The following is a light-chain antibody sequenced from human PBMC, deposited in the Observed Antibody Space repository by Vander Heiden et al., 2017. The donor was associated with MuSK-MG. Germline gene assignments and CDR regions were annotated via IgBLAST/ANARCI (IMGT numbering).Light chain of an antibody. J-gene: IGLJ1*01. CDR3: AALDDSRNVYV. Sequence: QSVLTQPPSASGTPGQRVTTSCSGSRSNIGSNTVNWNQQLPETAPNLLIYRNNQRPSGVPDRFSGSKSGTSASLAISGLQSEDEADYYCAALDDSRNVYVFGSGTKVTVL. CDR2: RNN. CDR1: RSNIGSNT. V-gene: IGLV1-44*01.